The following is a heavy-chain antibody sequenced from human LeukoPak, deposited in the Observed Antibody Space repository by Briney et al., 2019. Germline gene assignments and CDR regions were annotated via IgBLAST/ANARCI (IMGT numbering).Heavy chain of an antibody. Sequence: SETLSLTCTVSGGSISSYYRNWIRQPPGKGLEWIGYVYYSGSTNYNPSLKSRVTISVDTSKNQFSLKLRSVTAADTAVYYCARELYDSSGYLTLYYFDYWGQGILVTVSS. D-gene: IGHD3-22*01. CDR1: GGSISSYY. J-gene: IGHJ4*02. V-gene: IGHV4-59*01. CDR2: VYYSGST. CDR3: ARELYDSSGYLTLYYFDY.